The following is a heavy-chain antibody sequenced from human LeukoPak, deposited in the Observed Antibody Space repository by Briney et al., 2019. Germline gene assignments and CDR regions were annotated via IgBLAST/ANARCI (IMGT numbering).Heavy chain of an antibody. CDR1: GGSISSYY. CDR3: ARTGYDSSGYYNDY. J-gene: IGHJ4*02. D-gene: IGHD3-22*01. CDR2: IYYSGGT. Sequence: PSETLSLTCTVSGGSISSYYWSWIRQPPGKGLEWIGYIYYSGGTNYNPSLKSRVTISVDTSKNQFSLKLSSVTAADTAVYYCARTGYDSSGYYNDYWGQGTLVTVSS. V-gene: IGHV4-59*01.